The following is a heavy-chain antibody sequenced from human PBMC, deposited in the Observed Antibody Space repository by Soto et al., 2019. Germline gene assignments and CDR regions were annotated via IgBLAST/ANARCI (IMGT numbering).Heavy chain of an antibody. D-gene: IGHD3-16*01. CDR2: IIPIFGIA. CDR3: AIVKPESEHYEGDYYMDV. CDR1: VDTFSNYT. V-gene: IGHV1-69*02. Sequence: QVQLVQSGAEVKKPGSSVKVSCKASVDTFSNYTISWVRQAPGQGLEWMGRIIPIFGIANYAQEFQGRVTISADKPTRTVYMELSSLRSEGTAVYYCAIVKPESEHYEGDYYMDVWGKGTPVTVPS. J-gene: IGHJ6*03.